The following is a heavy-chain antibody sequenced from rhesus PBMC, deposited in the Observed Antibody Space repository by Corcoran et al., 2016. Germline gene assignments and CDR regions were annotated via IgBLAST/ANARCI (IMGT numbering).Heavy chain of an antibody. J-gene: IGHJ4*01. CDR2: IDSSGST. V-gene: IGHV4S11*01. CDR3: AREYCTSTTCYPFDY. Sequence: QVQLQESGPGLVMPSETLSLTCAVSGGSISRSSWRWIRQAPGKGLEWIGRIDSSGSTYYNPYRKSRVTLSVDTAKNQLSLKLSAVTAADTAVYYCAREYCTSTTCYPFDYWGQGVLVTVSS. D-gene: IGHD2-2*01. CDR1: GGSISRSS.